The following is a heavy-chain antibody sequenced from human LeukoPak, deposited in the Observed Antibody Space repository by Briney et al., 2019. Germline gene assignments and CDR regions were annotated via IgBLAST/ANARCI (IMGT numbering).Heavy chain of an antibody. CDR3: ARLRDDVTKFDY. Sequence: GGSLRLSCAGSGFSFSRYWMAWGRQAPGKGLEWVASINQDVSRIHYVDSVKGRFTISRDNAKSSLFLQMTSLRVEDTAVYYCARLRDDVTKFDYWGQGTLVTVSS. J-gene: IGHJ4*02. CDR1: GFSFSRYW. CDR2: INQDVSRI. D-gene: IGHD2-8*01. V-gene: IGHV3-7*02.